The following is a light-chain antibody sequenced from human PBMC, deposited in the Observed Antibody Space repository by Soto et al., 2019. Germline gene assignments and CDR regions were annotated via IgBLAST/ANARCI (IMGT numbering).Light chain of an antibody. J-gene: IGLJ3*02. CDR2: RNN. CDR3: AAWDDSLSGWV. CDR1: SSNIGSNY. Sequence: QPVLTQPPSASGTPGQRVTISCSGRSSNIGSNYVYWYQQLPGTAPKLLIYRNNQRPSGVPDRFSGSKSGTSASLAISGLRSGDEADYYCAAWDDSLSGWVFGGGTKLTVL. V-gene: IGLV1-47*01.